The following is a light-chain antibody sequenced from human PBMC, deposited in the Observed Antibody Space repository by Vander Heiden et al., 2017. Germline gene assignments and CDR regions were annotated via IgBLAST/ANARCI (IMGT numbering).Light chain of an antibody. CDR2: EVS. J-gene: IGLJ1*01. CDR3: CSYAGSSYV. Sequence: QSALTPPASVSASPGQPITISCTGTSSDVGSYYLVSWYQQHPGKARKLMIYEVSKRPSGVSNRFSGSKSGNTASLTISGLQAEDEVDYYCCSYAGSSYVFGTGTKVTVL. V-gene: IGLV2-23*02. CDR1: SSDVGSYYL.